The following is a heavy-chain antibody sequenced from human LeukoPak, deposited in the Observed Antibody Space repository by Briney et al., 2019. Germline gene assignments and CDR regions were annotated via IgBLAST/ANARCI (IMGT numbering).Heavy chain of an antibody. J-gene: IGHJ4*02. CDR2: ISYEGRNK. CDR3: ARGDVLLPYYYDSSGYYVFDY. V-gene: IGHV3-30*04. CDR1: GFTFSSYA. Sequence: GRSLRLSCAASGFTFSSYAMHWVRQAPGKGLEWVAVISYEGRNKYYADSVKGRFTISRDNSKNTLYLQMNSLRAEDTAVYYCARGDVLLPYYYDSSGYYVFDYWGQGTLVTVSS. D-gene: IGHD3-22*01.